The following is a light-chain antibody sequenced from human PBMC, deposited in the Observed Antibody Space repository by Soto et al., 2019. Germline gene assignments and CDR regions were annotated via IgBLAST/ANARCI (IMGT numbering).Light chain of an antibody. CDR3: QQRSSWPIT. CDR1: QSVSRY. V-gene: IGKV3-11*01. J-gene: IGKJ5*01. CDR2: DAS. Sequence: EIVLTQSPATLSLSPGERATLSCRASQSVSRYLAWYQQKPGQAPRPLIYDASNRATGIPARFSGSGSGTDFTLTISSLEPEDFAVYYCQQRSSWPITFGQGTRLEIK.